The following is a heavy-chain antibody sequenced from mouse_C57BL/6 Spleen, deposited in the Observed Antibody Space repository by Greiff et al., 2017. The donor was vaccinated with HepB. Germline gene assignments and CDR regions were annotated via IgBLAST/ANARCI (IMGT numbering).Heavy chain of an antibody. D-gene: IGHD1-1*01. CDR1: GYTFTSYW. CDR3: TRWGYGSRSWFAY. J-gene: IGHJ3*01. CDR2: IYPGNSDT. V-gene: IGHV1-5*01. Sequence: VQLQQSGTVLARPGASVKMSCKTSGYTFTSYWMHWVKQRPGQGLEWIGAIYPGNSDTSYNQKFKGKAKLTAVTSASTAYMELSSLTNEDSAVYYCTRWGYGSRSWFAYWGQGTLVTVSA.